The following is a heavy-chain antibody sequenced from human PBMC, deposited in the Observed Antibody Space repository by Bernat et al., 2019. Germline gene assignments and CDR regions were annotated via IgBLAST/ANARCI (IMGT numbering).Heavy chain of an antibody. CDR3: ARDQIAVAGTNWYFDL. D-gene: IGHD6-19*01. Sequence: QVQLQESGPGLVKPSETLSLTCTVSGGSISSYYWSWIRQPPGKGLEWIGYIYYSGSTNYNPSLKSRVTISVVTSKNQFSLKLSSVTAADTAVYYCARDQIAVAGTNWYFDLWGRGTLVTVSS. CDR1: GGSISSYY. CDR2: IYYSGST. J-gene: IGHJ2*01. V-gene: IGHV4-59*01.